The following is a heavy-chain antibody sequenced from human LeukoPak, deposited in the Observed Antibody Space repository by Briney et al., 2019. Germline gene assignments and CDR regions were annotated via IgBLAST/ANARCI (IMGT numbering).Heavy chain of an antibody. V-gene: IGHV4-30-2*01. Sequence: SETLSLTCTVSGGSISSGGYYWSWIRQPSGKGLEWIGYIYHSGSTYYNPSLKSRVTISVDRSKNQFSLKLSSVTAADTAVYYCARGHGDVTEFDYWGQGTLVTVSS. CDR3: ARGHGDVTEFDY. D-gene: IGHD4-17*01. CDR2: IYHSGST. CDR1: GGSISSGGYY. J-gene: IGHJ4*02.